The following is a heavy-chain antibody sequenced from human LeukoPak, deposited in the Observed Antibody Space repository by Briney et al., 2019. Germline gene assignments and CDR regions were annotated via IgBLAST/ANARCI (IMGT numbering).Heavy chain of an antibody. Sequence: PSETLSLTCVVYGGSFSGYYWSWIRQPPGKGLEWIGEINHSGSTNYNPSLKSRVTISVDTSKNQFSLKLSSVTAADTAVYYCARAVGVTPSPFDYWGQGTLVTVSS. J-gene: IGHJ4*02. CDR2: INHSGST. D-gene: IGHD1-26*01. CDR1: GGSFSGYY. V-gene: IGHV4-34*01. CDR3: ARAVGVTPSPFDY.